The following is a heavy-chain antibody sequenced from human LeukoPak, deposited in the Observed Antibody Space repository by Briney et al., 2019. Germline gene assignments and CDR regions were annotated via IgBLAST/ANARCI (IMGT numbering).Heavy chain of an antibody. Sequence: GGSLRLSCAVSGLTFSSYAMSWVRQAPGKGLEWVSAISGSGGSTYYADSVKGRFTISRDNSKNTLYLQMNSLRAEDTAVYYCAKWGDYLYYFDYWGQGTLVTVSS. J-gene: IGHJ4*02. CDR3: AKWGDYLYYFDY. CDR2: ISGSGGST. CDR1: GLTFSSYA. D-gene: IGHD4-17*01. V-gene: IGHV3-23*01.